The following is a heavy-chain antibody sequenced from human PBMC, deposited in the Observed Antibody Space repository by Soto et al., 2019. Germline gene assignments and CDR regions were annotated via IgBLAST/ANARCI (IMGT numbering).Heavy chain of an antibody. CDR1: GFTFSSYA. CDR2: ISGSGGST. Sequence: PGGSLRLSCAASGFTFSSYAMSWVRQAPGKGLEWVSAISGSGGSTYYADSVKGRFTISRDNSKNTLYLQMNSLRAEDTAVYYCARGSNGRRPPYYFDYWGQGTLVTVSS. J-gene: IGHJ4*02. CDR3: ARGSNGRRPPYYFDY. V-gene: IGHV3-23*01. D-gene: IGHD1-1*01.